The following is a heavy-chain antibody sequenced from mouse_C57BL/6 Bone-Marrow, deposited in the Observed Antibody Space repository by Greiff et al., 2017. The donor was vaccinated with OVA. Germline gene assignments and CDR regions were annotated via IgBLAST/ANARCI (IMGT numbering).Heavy chain of an antibody. V-gene: IGHV1-69*01. CDR1: GYTFTSYW. CDR3: AIFAWFAY. CDR2: IDPSDSYT. J-gene: IGHJ3*01. Sequence: QVQLQQPGAELVMPGASVKLSCKASGYTFTSYWMHWVKQRPGQGLEWIGEIDPSDSYTNYNQKFKGKSTLTVDKSSSTAYMQLSSLTSEDSAVYYCAIFAWFAYWGQVTLVTVSA.